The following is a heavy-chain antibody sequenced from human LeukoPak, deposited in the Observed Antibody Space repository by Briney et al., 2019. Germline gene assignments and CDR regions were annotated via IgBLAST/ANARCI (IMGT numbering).Heavy chain of an antibody. CDR3: ARLIVGTTRYFDY. Sequence: GESLKISCKGSGYSFTNYWIGWVRQMPGKGLEWMGIIYPGDSDTRYSPSFQGQVTISADKSISTAYLRWSSLKASGTAMYYCARLIVGTTRYFDYWGQGTLVTVSS. J-gene: IGHJ4*02. D-gene: IGHD1-26*01. V-gene: IGHV5-51*01. CDR2: IYPGDSDT. CDR1: GYSFTNYW.